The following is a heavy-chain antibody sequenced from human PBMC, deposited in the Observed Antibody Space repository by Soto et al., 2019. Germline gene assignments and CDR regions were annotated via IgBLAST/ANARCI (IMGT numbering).Heavy chain of an antibody. Sequence: ASVKVSCKASGYTFTSYGISWVRQAPGQGLEWMGWISAYNGNTNYAQKLQGRVTMTKDTSTSTAYMDLRSLRSEDTAMYYCVREYPGFDPWGQGTLVTVSS. D-gene: IGHD2-2*02. J-gene: IGHJ5*02. CDR2: ISAYNGNT. CDR3: VREYPGFDP. CDR1: GYTFTSYG. V-gene: IGHV1-18*01.